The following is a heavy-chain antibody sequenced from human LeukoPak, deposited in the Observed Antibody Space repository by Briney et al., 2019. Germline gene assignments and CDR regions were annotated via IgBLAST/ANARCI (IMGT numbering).Heavy chain of an antibody. J-gene: IGHJ3*02. Sequence: GGSLRLSCAASGFTFSSYEMNWVRQAPGKGLEWVSYISSSGSTIYYADSVKGRFTISRDNAKNSLYLQMNSLRAEDTAVYYCAMAQGIVVADDAFDIWGQGTMVTVSS. V-gene: IGHV3-48*03. D-gene: IGHD3-22*01. CDR2: ISSSGSTI. CDR3: AMAQGIVVADDAFDI. CDR1: GFTFSSYE.